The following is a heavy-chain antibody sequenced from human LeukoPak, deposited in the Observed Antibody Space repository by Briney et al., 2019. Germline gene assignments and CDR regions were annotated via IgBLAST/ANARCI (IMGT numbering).Heavy chain of an antibody. CDR1: GYTFTVYY. D-gene: IGHD2-21*01. J-gene: IGHJ4*02. CDR2: ISAYNGNT. CDR3: ARIAYCGGDCYTTYFDY. V-gene: IGHV1-18*04. Sequence: ASVKVSCKASGYTFTVYYMHWVRRAPGQGLEWMGWISAYNGNTNSAQKLQGRVTMTTDTSTSTAYMELRNLRSDDTAVYYCARIAYCGGDCYTTYFDYWGQGTLVTVSS.